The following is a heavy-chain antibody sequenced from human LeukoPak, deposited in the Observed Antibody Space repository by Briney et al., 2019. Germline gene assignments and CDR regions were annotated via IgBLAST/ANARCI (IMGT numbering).Heavy chain of an antibody. D-gene: IGHD2-8*01. Sequence: SETLSLTCTVSGGSISNYYWTWIRQPPGKGLEWIGYIYYSGSTNYNPSLKSRVSISVDTSNNQFSLKLNSVTAADTVVYYCARRSTNGPPYYLEYWGQGTPVTVSS. CDR3: ARRSTNGPPYYLEY. J-gene: IGHJ4*02. CDR2: IYYSGST. CDR1: GGSISNYY. V-gene: IGHV4-59*08.